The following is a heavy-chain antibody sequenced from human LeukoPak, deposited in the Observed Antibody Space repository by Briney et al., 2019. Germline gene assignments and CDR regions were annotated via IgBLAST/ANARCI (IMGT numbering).Heavy chain of an antibody. D-gene: IGHD6-13*01. CDR2: INHSGST. J-gene: IGHJ4*02. V-gene: IGHV4-34*01. CDR3: ARVGAAACTDY. Sequence: SETLSLTCAVYGGSFSGYYWSWIRQPPGKGLEWIGEINHSGSTNYNPSLKSRVTISVDTSKNQFSLKLNSVTAADTAVYYCARVGAAACTDYWGQGTLVTVSS. CDR1: GGSFSGYY.